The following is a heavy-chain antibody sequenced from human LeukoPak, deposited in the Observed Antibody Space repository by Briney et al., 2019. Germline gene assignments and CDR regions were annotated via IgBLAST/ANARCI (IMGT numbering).Heavy chain of an antibody. CDR1: GGSISSSNW. CDR2: IYHSGST. V-gene: IGHV4-4*02. J-gene: IGHJ5*02. CDR3: ARIAAAGYNWFDP. Sequence: PSGTLSLTCAVSGGSISSSNWWSWARQPPGKGLEWIGEIYHSGSTNYNPSLKSRVTISVDKSKNQFSLKLSSVTAADTAVYYCARIAAAGYNWFDPWGQGTLVTVSS. D-gene: IGHD6-13*01.